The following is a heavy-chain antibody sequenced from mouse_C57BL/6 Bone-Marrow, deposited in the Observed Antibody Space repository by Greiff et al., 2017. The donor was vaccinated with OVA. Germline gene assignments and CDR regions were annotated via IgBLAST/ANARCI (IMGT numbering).Heavy chain of an antibody. V-gene: IGHV5-17*01. D-gene: IGHD1-3*01. Sequence: DVQLVESGGGLVKPGGSLKLSCAASGFTFSDYGMHWVRQAPAKGLEWVAYISSGSSTIYYADNVKGRFTISRDTAMNTLLLQLTSLRSEDTVMYYCAKLRRSWCAYWGQGTLVTVSA. CDR3: AKLRRSWCAY. J-gene: IGHJ3*01. CDR2: ISSGSSTI. CDR1: GFTFSDYG.